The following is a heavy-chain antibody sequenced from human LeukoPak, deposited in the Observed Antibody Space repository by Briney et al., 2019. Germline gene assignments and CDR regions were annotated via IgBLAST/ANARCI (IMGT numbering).Heavy chain of an antibody. D-gene: IGHD1-26*01. Sequence: GGSLRLSCAASGFPFSDDWMSWVRQAPGKGLEWVGRIKKKGDGGTTDYAAPVKGRFTISRDDSKNMLYLQMNSLKTEDTAVYYCTTDGVGVEGATYDNWGQGTLVSVSS. CDR2: IKKKGDGGTT. J-gene: IGHJ4*02. V-gene: IGHV3-15*01. CDR3: TTDGVGVEGATYDN. CDR1: GFPFSDDW.